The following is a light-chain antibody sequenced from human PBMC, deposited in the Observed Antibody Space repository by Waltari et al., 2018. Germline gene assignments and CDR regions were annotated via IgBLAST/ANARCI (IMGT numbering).Light chain of an antibody. Sequence: EIVMTQSPATLSVSPGERAILSWRASQSVTTNLAWYQQKPGQAPRLLIYGASTRATDIPARFSGSGSGTEFTLTISSLQSEDFAVYYCHQYNDGPPFNFGPGTKLEIK. CDR2: GAS. V-gene: IGKV3-15*01. J-gene: IGKJ2*01. CDR3: HQYNDGPPFN. CDR1: QSVTTN.